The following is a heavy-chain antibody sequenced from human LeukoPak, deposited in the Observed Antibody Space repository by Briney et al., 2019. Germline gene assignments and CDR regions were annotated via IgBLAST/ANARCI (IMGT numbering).Heavy chain of an antibody. CDR2: INPNSGGT. Sequence: ASVKVSCKASGYTFTGHYMHWVRQASGQGLEWMGWINPNSGGTDYAQKFQGRVTMTRDTSISTAYMELNRLRSDDTAVYYCASRDGPQGGFDYWGQGTLVTVSS. V-gene: IGHV1-2*02. D-gene: IGHD5-24*01. J-gene: IGHJ4*02. CDR1: GYTFTGHY. CDR3: ASRDGPQGGFDY.